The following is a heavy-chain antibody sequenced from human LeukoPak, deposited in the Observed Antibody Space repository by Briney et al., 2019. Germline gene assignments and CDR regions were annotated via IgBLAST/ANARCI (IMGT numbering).Heavy chain of an antibody. D-gene: IGHD1-26*01. V-gene: IGHV3-9*01. CDR2: ISWNSGSI. J-gene: IGHJ4*02. Sequence: GRSLRLSCAASGFTFYDYAMHWVRHAPEKGLEWVSGISWNSGSIGYADSVKGRFTISRDNAKNSLYLQMNSLRAEDTALYYCAKLVGATPFDYWGQGTLVTVSS. CDR1: GFTFYDYA. CDR3: AKLVGATPFDY.